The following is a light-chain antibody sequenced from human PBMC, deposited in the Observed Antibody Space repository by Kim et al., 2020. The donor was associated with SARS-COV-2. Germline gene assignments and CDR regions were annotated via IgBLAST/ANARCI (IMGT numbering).Light chain of an antibody. CDR3: QQRGNWPPALT. Sequence: FPGESATLPCRASHNIDINLAWYQQTPGQPPRLLIYDAAIRAAGIPDRFSGSGPGTDFTLTIGSLAPEDFAVYYCQQRGNWPPALTFGGGTKLEIK. J-gene: IGKJ4*01. CDR2: DAA. CDR1: HNIDIN. V-gene: IGKV3D-11*02.